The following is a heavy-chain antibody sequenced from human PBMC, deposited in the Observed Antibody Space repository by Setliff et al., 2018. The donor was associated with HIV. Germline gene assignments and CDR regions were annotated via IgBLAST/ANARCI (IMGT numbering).Heavy chain of an antibody. CDR3: ARGIVPPTRQGYYYMDV. V-gene: IGHV4-59*11. CDR2: AYYNGQD. Sequence: SETLSLTCTVSGDSISGHFWNWIRQTPDKGLEWIGRAYYNGQDDHNPSLRSRLTISVDTSKNQFSLTLTSVTAADTAMYYCARGIVPPTRQGYYYMDVWGKGTTVTVSS. D-gene: IGHD2-21*01. J-gene: IGHJ6*03. CDR1: GDSISGHF.